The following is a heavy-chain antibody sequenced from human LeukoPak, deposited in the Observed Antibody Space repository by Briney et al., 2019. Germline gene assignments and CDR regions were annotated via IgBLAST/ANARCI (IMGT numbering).Heavy chain of an antibody. CDR3: ARDNYAGANWFDH. J-gene: IGHJ5*02. CDR2: IIPIFGTA. Sequence: SVKVSCKASGGTFSSYAISWVRQAPGQGLEWMGGIIPIFGTANYAQKFQGRVTITTDESTCTAYMELSSLRSEDTAVYYCARDNYAGANWFDHWGQGTLVTVSS. CDR1: GGTFSSYA. V-gene: IGHV1-69*05. D-gene: IGHD1-7*01.